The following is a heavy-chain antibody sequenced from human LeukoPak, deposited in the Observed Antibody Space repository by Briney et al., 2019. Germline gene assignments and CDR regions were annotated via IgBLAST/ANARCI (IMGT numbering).Heavy chain of an antibody. CDR3: ARGDYGDYFLDLGIDY. J-gene: IGHJ4*02. V-gene: IGHV1-69*13. CDR2: IIPIFGTA. D-gene: IGHD4-17*01. CDR1: GGTFSSYA. Sequence: ASVKVSCKASGGTFSSYAISWVRQAPGQGLEWMGGIIPIFGTANYAQKFQGRVTITADESTSTAYMELSSLRSEDTAVYYCARGDYGDYFLDLGIDYWGQGTLVTVSS.